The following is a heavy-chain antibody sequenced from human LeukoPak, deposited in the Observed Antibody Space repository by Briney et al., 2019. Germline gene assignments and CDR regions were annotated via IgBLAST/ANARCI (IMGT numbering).Heavy chain of an antibody. CDR3: ARQAEAGTVDWFDP. CDR2: IYYSGST. CDR1: GGSISSYY. D-gene: IGHD6-19*01. Sequence: SETLSLTCTVSGGSISSYYWSWIRQPPGKGLEWIGYIYYSGSTNYNPSLKSRVTISVDTSKNQFSLKLSSVTAADTAVYYCARQAEAGTVDWFDPWGQGTLVTVSS. V-gene: IGHV4-59*08. J-gene: IGHJ5*02.